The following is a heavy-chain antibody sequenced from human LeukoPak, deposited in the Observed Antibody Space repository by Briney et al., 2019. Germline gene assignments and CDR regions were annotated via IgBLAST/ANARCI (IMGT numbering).Heavy chain of an antibody. CDR3: ARANYDFWSGYLGYYYMDV. Sequence: SETLSLTCTVSGGSISSYYWSWIRQPPGKGLEWIGYIYYSGSTNYNPSLKSRVTISVDTSKNQFSLKLSSVTAADTAVYYCARANYDFWSGYLGYYYMDVWGKGTTVTVSS. D-gene: IGHD3-3*01. CDR2: IYYSGST. V-gene: IGHV4-59*12. J-gene: IGHJ6*03. CDR1: GGSISSYY.